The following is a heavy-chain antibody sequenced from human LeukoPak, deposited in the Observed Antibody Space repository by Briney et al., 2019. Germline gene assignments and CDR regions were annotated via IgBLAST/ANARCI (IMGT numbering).Heavy chain of an antibody. Sequence: PSETLSLTCAVSGYSISSGYYWGWIRPPPGKGLELIGSIYHSGSTYYNPSLKSRVTISVDTSKNQFSLKLSSVTAADTAVYYCARVDGIAVAGTLDYWGQGTLVTVSS. V-gene: IGHV4-38-2*01. J-gene: IGHJ4*02. D-gene: IGHD6-19*01. CDR3: ARVDGIAVAGTLDY. CDR1: GYSISSGYY. CDR2: IYHSGST.